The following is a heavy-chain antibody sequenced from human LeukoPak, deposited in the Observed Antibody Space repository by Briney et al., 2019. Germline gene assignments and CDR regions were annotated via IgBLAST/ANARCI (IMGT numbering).Heavy chain of an antibody. D-gene: IGHD3-16*01. CDR2: INPNGGAT. CDR1: GYIFTGYY. V-gene: IGHV1-2*03. J-gene: IGHJ4*02. CDR3: ARDERYSDADHHYPDLGY. Sequence: VASVKVSCKASGYIFTGYYLFWVQQAPGQGLEWMGWINPNGGATRYAQKFQGRVTLTCDTSIRTTYMELSSLTSDDTAVYYCARDERYSDADHHYPDLGYWGQGTLVTVSS.